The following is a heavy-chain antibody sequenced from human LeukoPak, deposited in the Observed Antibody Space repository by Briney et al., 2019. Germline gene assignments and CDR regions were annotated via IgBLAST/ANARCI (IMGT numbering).Heavy chain of an antibody. V-gene: IGHV1-2*02. D-gene: IGHD3-22*01. CDR2: INPNSGGT. J-gene: IGHJ5*02. Sequence: GASVKVSCKASGYTFTGYYMHWVRQAPGQGLEWMGWINPNSGGTNYAQKFQGRVTMTRDTSISTAYMELSRLRSDDTAVYYCARGLYYDSSGYRNWFDPWGQGTLVTVSS. CDR1: GYTFTGYY. CDR3: ARGLYYDSSGYRNWFDP.